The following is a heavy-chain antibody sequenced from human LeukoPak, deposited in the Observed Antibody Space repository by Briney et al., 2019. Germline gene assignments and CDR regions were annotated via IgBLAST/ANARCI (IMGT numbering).Heavy chain of an antibody. Sequence: SETLSLTCTVSGGSISSSSYYWGWIRQPPGKGLEWIGSIYYSGSTYYNPSLKSRVTISVDTSKNQFSLKLSSVTAADTAVYYCARVNPVVINPEYFQHWGQGTLVTVSS. CDR2: IYYSGST. CDR1: GGSISSSSYY. J-gene: IGHJ1*01. D-gene: IGHD3-22*01. V-gene: IGHV4-39*07. CDR3: ARVNPVVINPEYFQH.